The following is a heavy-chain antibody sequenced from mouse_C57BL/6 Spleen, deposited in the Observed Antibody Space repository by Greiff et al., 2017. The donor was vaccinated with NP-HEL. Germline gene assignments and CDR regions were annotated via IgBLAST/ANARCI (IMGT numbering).Heavy chain of an antibody. CDR3: ASFPCVYYAMDY. CDR2: IYPGSGST. Sequence: VQLQQPGAELVKPGASVTMSCKASGYTFTSYWITWVKQRPGQGLEWIGDIYPGSGSTNYNEKFKSKATLTVDTSSSTAYMLLSSLTSEDSAVYYCASFPCVYYAMDYWGQGTSVTVSS. J-gene: IGHJ4*01. CDR1: GYTFTSYW. V-gene: IGHV1-55*01.